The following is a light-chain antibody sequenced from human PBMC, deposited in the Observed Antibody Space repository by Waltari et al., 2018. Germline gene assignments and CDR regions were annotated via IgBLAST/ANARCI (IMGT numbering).Light chain of an antibody. Sequence: SYELTQPSSVSVSPGQTARITCSGDVLAKKYVRWFQQKPGQAPVLVIYKDSERPSGSPDRISGSTSGTTVTLTISGAQVEEEADYYCYCAADSNVRVFGGGTRLTVL. V-gene: IGLV3-27*01. J-gene: IGLJ2*01. CDR3: YCAADSNVRV. CDR1: VLAKKY. CDR2: KDS.